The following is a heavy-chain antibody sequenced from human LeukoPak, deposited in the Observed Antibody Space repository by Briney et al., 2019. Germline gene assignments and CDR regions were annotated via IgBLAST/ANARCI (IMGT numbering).Heavy chain of an antibody. V-gene: IGHV4-38-2*02. CDR1: GYSISSGYY. Sequence: PSEILSLTCTVSGYSISSGYYWGWIRQPPGKGLEWIGSIYHSGSTYYNPSLKSRVTISVDTSKNQFSLKLSSVTAADTAVYYCARRTTIFGVVTKYYFDYWGQGTLVTVSS. J-gene: IGHJ4*02. CDR2: IYHSGST. D-gene: IGHD3-3*01. CDR3: ARRTTIFGVVTKYYFDY.